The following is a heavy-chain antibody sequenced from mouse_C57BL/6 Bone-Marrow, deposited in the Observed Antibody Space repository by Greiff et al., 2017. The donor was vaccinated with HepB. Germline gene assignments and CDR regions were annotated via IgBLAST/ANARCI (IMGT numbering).Heavy chain of an antibody. CDR3: ARGEDYGYDGFDY. CDR2: INPNYGTT. Sequence: EVQLVESGPELVKPGASVKISCKASGYSFTDYNMNWVKQSNGKSLEWIVVINPNYGTTSYNQKFKGKATLTVDQSSSTAYMQLNSLTSEDSAVYYCARGEDYGYDGFDYWGQGTTLTVSS. CDR1: GYSFTDYN. J-gene: IGHJ2*01. D-gene: IGHD2-2*01. V-gene: IGHV1-39*01.